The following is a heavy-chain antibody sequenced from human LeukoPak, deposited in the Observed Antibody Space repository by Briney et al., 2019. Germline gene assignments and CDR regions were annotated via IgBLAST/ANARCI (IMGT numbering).Heavy chain of an antibody. CDR1: GYIFTNYD. J-gene: IGHJ4*02. CDR2: ISGYQGST. Sequence: ASVKVSCKASGYIFTNYDITWVRQAPGQGLEWMGWISGYQGSTKYAQNFQGRVTMTIDTSTSTAYMDLRSLRYDDTAMYFSARSDSGSISAGAFNYRGQGTLVAGSS. CDR3: ARSDSGSISAGAFNY. D-gene: IGHD3-10*01. V-gene: IGHV1-18*01.